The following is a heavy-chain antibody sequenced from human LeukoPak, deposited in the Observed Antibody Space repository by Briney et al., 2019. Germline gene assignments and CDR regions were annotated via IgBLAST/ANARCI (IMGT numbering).Heavy chain of an antibody. CDR3: TRHEEDFYYYYYMDV. D-gene: IGHD3-3*01. Sequence: PGGSLRLSCAASGFSFSATWMHWVRQSPGKGLVWVARITSDGFSTTYAESVKGRFTISRDNAKNSLYLQMNSLKTEDTAVYYCTRHEEDFYYYYYMDVWGKGTTVTVSS. J-gene: IGHJ6*03. CDR1: GFSFSATW. CDR2: ITSDGFST. V-gene: IGHV3-74*03.